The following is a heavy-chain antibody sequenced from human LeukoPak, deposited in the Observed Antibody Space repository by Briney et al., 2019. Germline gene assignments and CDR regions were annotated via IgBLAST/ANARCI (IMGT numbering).Heavy chain of an antibody. J-gene: IGHJ5*02. CDR1: GGSISSHY. Sequence: SETLSLTCTVSGGSISSHYCSWIRQPPGKGLEWIGYIYYSGSTNYNPSLKSRVTISVDTSKNQFSLKLSSVTAADTAVYYCARDLMSRSWYLWFDPWGQGTLVTVSS. D-gene: IGHD6-13*01. CDR2: IYYSGST. CDR3: ARDLMSRSWYLWFDP. V-gene: IGHV4-59*11.